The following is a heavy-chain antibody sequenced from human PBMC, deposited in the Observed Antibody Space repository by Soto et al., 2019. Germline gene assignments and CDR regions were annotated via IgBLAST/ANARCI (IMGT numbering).Heavy chain of an antibody. CDR3: AKERVGGVPDAFDI. J-gene: IGHJ3*02. CDR2: ISGSGTTT. D-gene: IGHD2-8*01. V-gene: IGHV3-23*01. Sequence: EVHLLDSGGGLVQPGGSLRLSCAASGFTSTNYVMNWVRQAPGKGLEWVSSISGSGTTTFYADSVKGRFIISRDNSKNTLYRQMNSLRAEDTALYYCAKERVGGVPDAFDIWGQGTMVTVS. CDR1: GFTSTNYV.